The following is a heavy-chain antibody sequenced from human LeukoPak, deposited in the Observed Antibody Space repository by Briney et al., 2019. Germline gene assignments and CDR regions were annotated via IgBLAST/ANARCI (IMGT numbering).Heavy chain of an antibody. CDR2: IYHSGST. Sequence: PSETLSLTCTVSGYSISSGYYWGWIRQPPGKGLEWIGSIYHSGSTYYNPSLKSRVTISVDTSKNQFSLKLSSVTAADTAVYYCARFCGGSCYSYAFDIWGQGTMVTVSS. D-gene: IGHD2-15*01. CDR3: ARFCGGSCYSYAFDI. CDR1: GYSISSGYY. J-gene: IGHJ3*02. V-gene: IGHV4-38-2*02.